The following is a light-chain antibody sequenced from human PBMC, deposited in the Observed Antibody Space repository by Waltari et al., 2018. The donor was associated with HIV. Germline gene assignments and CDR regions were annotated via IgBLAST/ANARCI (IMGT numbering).Light chain of an antibody. CDR3: SSYAGGNNLL. J-gene: IGLJ2*01. V-gene: IGLV2-8*01. Sequence: QSALTQPPSVPRSPGQSVTISCAGTSSDVGGYNYVSWYQQHPGKAPKVIIHEVSKRPSGVPDRFSGSKSGNMASLTVSGLQSEDEAHYYCSSYAGGNNLLFGGGTQLTVL. CDR1: SSDVGGYNY. CDR2: EVS.